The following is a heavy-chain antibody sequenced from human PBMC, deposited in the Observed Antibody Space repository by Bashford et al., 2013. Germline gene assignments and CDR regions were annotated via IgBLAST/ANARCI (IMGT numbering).Heavy chain of an antibody. CDR1: GGSLSGNY. CDR3: ARGDIVVVPAASPLSYYYYGMDV. Sequence: SETLSLTCTVSGGSLSGNYWTWIRQPPGKGLEWLGYLYYNGNTNYNPSFVSRLTISLDTSKNQFSLRLRSVTAADTAVYYCARGDIVVVPAASPLSYYYYGMDVWGQGTTVTVSS. D-gene: IGHD2-2*01. V-gene: IGHV4-59*01. J-gene: IGHJ6*02. CDR2: LYYNGNT.